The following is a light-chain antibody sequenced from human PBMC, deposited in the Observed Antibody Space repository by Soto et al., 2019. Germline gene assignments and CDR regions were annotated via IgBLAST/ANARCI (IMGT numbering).Light chain of an antibody. CDR3: QQRSSWWT. Sequence: EIVLTQPPATLSLSPGERATLSCRASQSVSTYLAWYQQKPGQAPMLLIHDASNRATGIPARFSGSGSGTDFTLTISRLEPEDFAVYYCQQRSSWWTFGQGTKVESK. V-gene: IGKV3-11*01. CDR1: QSVSTY. J-gene: IGKJ1*01. CDR2: DAS.